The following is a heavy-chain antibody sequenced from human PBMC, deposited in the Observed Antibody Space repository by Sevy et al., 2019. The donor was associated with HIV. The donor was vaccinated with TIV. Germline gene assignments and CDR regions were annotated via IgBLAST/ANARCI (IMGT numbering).Heavy chain of an antibody. CDR1: GYTRTKLS. D-gene: IGHD2-15*01. Sequence: ASVKVSCKVSGYTRTKLSIHWVRQAPRKGLEWMGHFDPQHGETIYAERFQGRVTITADTSIDTGYMELSRLTSEDTAVYYCATVGLRYFSGSSTYQGDWFDPWGQGTLVTVSS. CDR3: ATVGLRYFSGSSTYQGDWFDP. V-gene: IGHV1-24*01. CDR2: FDPQHGET. J-gene: IGHJ5*02.